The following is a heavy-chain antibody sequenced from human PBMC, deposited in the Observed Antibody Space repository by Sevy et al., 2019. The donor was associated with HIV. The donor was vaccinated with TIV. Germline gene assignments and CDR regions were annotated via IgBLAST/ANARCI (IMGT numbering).Heavy chain of an antibody. CDR3: ARWGNGSGSLWALDY. CDR2: LSSTSSAI. Sequence: GGSLRLSCIASGFTLNSYSMNWVRQAPGKGLEWISYLSSTSSAIYYADSVKGRFTVSRDNAKNSLYLQMNTLRAEDTAVYYCARWGNGSGSLWALDYWGQGTLVTVSS. D-gene: IGHD3-10*01. CDR1: GFTLNSYS. V-gene: IGHV3-48*01. J-gene: IGHJ4*02.